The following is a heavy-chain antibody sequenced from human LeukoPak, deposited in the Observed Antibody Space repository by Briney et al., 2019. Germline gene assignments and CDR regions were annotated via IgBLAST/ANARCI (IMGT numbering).Heavy chain of an antibody. Sequence: GGSLRLSCAASGFTFSSYAMSWVRQAPGKGLEWVSAISGSGGSTYYADSVKGRFTISRDNSKNTLYLQMNSLRAEDTAVYYCAKDLAGLADFWSGYPTYDAFDIWGQGTMVTVSS. D-gene: IGHD3-3*01. J-gene: IGHJ3*02. CDR3: AKDLAGLADFWSGYPTYDAFDI. CDR2: ISGSGGST. V-gene: IGHV3-23*01. CDR1: GFTFSSYA.